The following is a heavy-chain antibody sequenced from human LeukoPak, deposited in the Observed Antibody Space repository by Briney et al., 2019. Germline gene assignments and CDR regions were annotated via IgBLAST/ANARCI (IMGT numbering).Heavy chain of an antibody. CDR2: ITSSSSYI. D-gene: IGHD3-16*02. V-gene: IGHV3-21*01. Sequence: GGSLRLSCAASGFTFSSYSMNWVRQAPGKGLEWVSSITSSSSYIYYADSVKGRFTISRDNAKNSLYLQMNSLRAEDTAVYYCARTYYDYVWGSYRYTFSYFDYWGQGTLVTVSS. CDR1: GFTFSSYS. CDR3: ARTYYDYVWGSYRYTFSYFDY. J-gene: IGHJ4*02.